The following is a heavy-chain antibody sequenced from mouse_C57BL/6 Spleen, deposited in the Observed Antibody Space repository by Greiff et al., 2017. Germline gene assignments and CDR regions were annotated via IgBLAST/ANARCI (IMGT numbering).Heavy chain of an antibody. D-gene: IGHD2-4*01. CDR3: ARVGDYDFGWY. V-gene: IGHV1-18*01. CDR1: GYTFTDYN. J-gene: IGHJ3*01. Sequence: VQLKQSGPELVKPGASVKIPCKASGYTFTDYNMDWVKQSHGKSLEWIGDINPNNGGTIYNQKFKGKATLTVDKSSRTAYMELRSLTSEDTAVYYGARVGDYDFGWYWGQGTLVTVSA. CDR2: INPNNGGT.